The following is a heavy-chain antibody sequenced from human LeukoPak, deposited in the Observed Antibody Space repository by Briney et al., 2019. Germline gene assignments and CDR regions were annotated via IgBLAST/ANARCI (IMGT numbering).Heavy chain of an antibody. CDR3: AKSDRGDSSGYCHY. J-gene: IGHJ4*02. V-gene: IGHV3-23*01. D-gene: IGHD3-22*01. Sequence: SGGSLRLSCAASGFTFSNYAMSWVRQAPGKGLEWVSIISGGGGSTYYADSVKGRFTISRDNSKNTLYLQMNSLRAEDTAVYCCAKSDRGDSSGYCHYWGQGALVTVSS. CDR1: GFTFSNYA. CDR2: ISGGGGST.